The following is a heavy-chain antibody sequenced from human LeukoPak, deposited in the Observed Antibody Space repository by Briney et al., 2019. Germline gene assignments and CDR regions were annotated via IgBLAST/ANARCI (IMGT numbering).Heavy chain of an antibody. V-gene: IGHV3-21*01. CDR3: ARDGYTCSSSWYEVY. J-gene: IGHJ4*02. CDR1: GFTFSSYS. D-gene: IGHD6-13*01. Sequence: PGGSLRLSCAASGFTFSSYSMNWVRQAPGKGLECLSSISSSSSYIYYADSVKGRFTISRDNAKNSLYLQMNSLRAEDTAVYYCARDGYTCSSSWYEVYWGQGTLVTVSS. CDR2: ISSSSSYI.